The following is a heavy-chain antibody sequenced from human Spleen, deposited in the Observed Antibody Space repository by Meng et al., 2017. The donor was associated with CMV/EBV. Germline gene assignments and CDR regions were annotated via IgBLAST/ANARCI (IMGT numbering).Heavy chain of an antibody. CDR1: GFFRSYF. CDR2: IYYSGSV. D-gene: IGHD2-2*01. V-gene: IGHV4-59*01. Sequence: GFFRSYFWNWLRQPPVKTLEWIGYIYYSGSVNYNPSLRSRVSMSVDTSMNQFSLRLTSVTAADTAVYYCARGARFDYQPHPSLFDSWGRGTLVTVSS. J-gene: IGHJ5*01. CDR3: ARGARFDYQPHPSLFDS.